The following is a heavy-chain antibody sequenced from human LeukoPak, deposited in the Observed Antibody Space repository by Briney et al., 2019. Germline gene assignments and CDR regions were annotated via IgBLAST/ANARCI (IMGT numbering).Heavy chain of an antibody. CDR3: ARGLFWFGDLKTHWFDP. CDR1: GYTFTSYD. CDR2: MNPKTGNT. D-gene: IGHD3-10*01. J-gene: IGHJ5*02. V-gene: IGHV1-8*01. Sequence: ASVKVSCKASGYTFTSYDINWVRQATGQGLEWMGWMNPKTGNTGYAQNFQGRVTMTRDTSISTAYMELSSLRSEDTAEYYCARGLFWFGDLKTHWFDPWGQGTQVTVSS.